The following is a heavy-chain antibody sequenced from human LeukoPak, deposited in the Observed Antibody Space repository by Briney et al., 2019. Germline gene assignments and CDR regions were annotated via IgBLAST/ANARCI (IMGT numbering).Heavy chain of an antibody. Sequence: GGSLRLSCAASGFTFNSYAMSWVRQAPWEGLQWVSGISDSGGNTYYADSVRGRFTISRDNSKNTLYLQMNSLRAEDTAVYYCARHRSSWLIDYWGQGTLVTASS. D-gene: IGHD6-6*01. V-gene: IGHV3-23*01. CDR3: ARHRSSWLIDY. CDR2: ISDSGGNT. J-gene: IGHJ4*02. CDR1: GFTFNSYA.